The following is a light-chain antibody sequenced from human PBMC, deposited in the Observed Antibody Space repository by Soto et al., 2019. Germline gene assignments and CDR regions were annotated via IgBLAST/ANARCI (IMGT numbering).Light chain of an antibody. V-gene: IGKV3-20*01. CDR3: QQYGTSPQT. J-gene: IGKJ2*01. Sequence: EIVLTQSPATLSLSPGERASLSCRASQSVSNSYLAWYQQKPGQAPRLLIFGASNRATGIPDRFSGSGSGTDFTLTISRLEPEDFAVYYCQQYGTSPQTFGQGTKLEIK. CDR1: QSVSNSY. CDR2: GAS.